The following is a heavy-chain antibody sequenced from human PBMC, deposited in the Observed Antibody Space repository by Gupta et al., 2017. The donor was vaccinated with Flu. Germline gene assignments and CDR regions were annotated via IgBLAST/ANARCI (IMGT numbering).Heavy chain of an antibody. CDR3: ARSWAAGGTGTYFDY. CDR2: ISSRSYI. CDR1: GFIFDTYS. D-gene: IGHD1-1*01. J-gene: IGHJ4*02. V-gene: IGHV3-21*01. Sequence: EVQLVESGGGLVRPGGSLRLSCAASGFIFDTYSMNWVRQAPGKGLEWVSSISSRSYIYYADSVKGRFTISRDNAKNSVFLQMNSLRAEDTAVYYCARSWAAGGTGTYFDYWGQGTPVTVSS.